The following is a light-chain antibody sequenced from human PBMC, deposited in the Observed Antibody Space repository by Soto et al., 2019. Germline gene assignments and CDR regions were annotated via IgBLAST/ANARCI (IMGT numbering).Light chain of an antibody. Sequence: IVLTQSPGTLSLSPGERATLSCRASQSVRSNYLAWYQQKPGQAPRLLIYGASSGATGIPDRFSGSGSGTDFTLTISRLEPEDFAVYYCQQLGTFGQGTKVEIK. CDR1: QSVRSNY. CDR3: QQLGT. V-gene: IGKV3-20*01. CDR2: GAS. J-gene: IGKJ1*01.